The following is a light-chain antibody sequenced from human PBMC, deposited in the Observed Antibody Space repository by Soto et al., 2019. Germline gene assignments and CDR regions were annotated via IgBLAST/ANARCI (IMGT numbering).Light chain of an antibody. CDR2: GDN. CDR3: ASWDDTLQGRV. Sequence: QSVLTQPPSVSGTPGQRVTISCSGSTSNIGKKTVSWYQHVPGTAPKLLIFGDNERPSGVPDRFSASKSGTSASLAISGLQSEDEADYYCASWDDTLQGRVFGGGTKVTVL. CDR1: TSNIGKKT. V-gene: IGLV1-44*01. J-gene: IGLJ3*02.